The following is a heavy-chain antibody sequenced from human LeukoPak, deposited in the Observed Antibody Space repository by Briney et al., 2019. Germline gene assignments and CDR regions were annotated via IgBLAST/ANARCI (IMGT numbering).Heavy chain of an antibody. CDR1: GFTFSSYS. J-gene: IGHJ1*01. CDR2: ISSSSSYI. CDR3: ARAYFPVTRAFYFQH. D-gene: IGHD2-21*02. Sequence: PGGSLRLSCAASGFTFSSYSMNWVRPAPGKGLEWVSSISSSSSYIYYADSVKGRFTISRDNAKNSLYLQMNSLRAEDTAVYYCARAYFPVTRAFYFQHWGQGTLVTVSS. V-gene: IGHV3-21*01.